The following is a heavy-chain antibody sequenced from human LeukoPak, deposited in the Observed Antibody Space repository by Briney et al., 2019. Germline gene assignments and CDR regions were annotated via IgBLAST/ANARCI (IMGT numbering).Heavy chain of an antibody. D-gene: IGHD3-3*01. CDR1: GGSISSYY. Sequence: SETLSLTCTVSGGSISSYYWSWIRQPPGKGLEWIGCIYYSGSTNYNPSLKSRVTISVDTSKNQFSLKLSSVTAADTAVYYCARHNLYDFWSGYYLYNWFDPWGQGTLVTVSS. V-gene: IGHV4-59*08. CDR3: ARHNLYDFWSGYYLYNWFDP. CDR2: IYYSGST. J-gene: IGHJ5*02.